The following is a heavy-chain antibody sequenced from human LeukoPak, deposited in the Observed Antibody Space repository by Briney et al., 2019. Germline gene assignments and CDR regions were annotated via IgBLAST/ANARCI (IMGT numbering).Heavy chain of an antibody. CDR2: IYYSGST. V-gene: IGHV4-59*01. D-gene: IGHD1-26*01. J-gene: IGHJ6*02. CDR3: ARERVVGATNYYGMDV. Sequence: SETLSLTCTVSGDSISSYYWSRIRQPPGKGLEWIGYIYYSGSTNYNPSLKSRVTISVDTSKNQFSLKLSSVTAADTAMYYCARERVVGATNYYGMDVWGQGTTVTVSS. CDR1: GDSISSYY.